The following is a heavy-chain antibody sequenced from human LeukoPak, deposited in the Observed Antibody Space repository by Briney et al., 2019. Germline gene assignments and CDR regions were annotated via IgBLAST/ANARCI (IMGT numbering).Heavy chain of an antibody. Sequence: SEILSLTCAVSGGSISSYYWSWIRQPPGKGLEWIGYIYYSGSTNYNPSLKSRVTISVDTSKNQFSLKLSSVTAADTAVYYCAKLAVAGYYFDYWGQGTLVTVSS. CDR3: AKLAVAGYYFDY. J-gene: IGHJ4*02. V-gene: IGHV4-59*01. CDR2: IYYSGST. CDR1: GGSISSYY. D-gene: IGHD6-19*01.